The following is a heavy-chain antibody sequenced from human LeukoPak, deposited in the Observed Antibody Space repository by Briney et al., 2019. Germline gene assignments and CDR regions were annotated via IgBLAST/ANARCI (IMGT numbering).Heavy chain of an antibody. Sequence: SETLSLTCTVSGYSISSGYYWGWIRQPPGKGLEWIGSIYHSGSTYYNPSLKSRVTISVDTSKNQFSLKLSSVTAAATAVYYCAGDVRVVRGVTPNERTPNWFDPWGQGTLVTVSS. J-gene: IGHJ5*02. CDR3: AGDVRVVRGVTPNERTPNWFDP. CDR1: GYSISSGYY. CDR2: IYHSGST. V-gene: IGHV4-38-2*02. D-gene: IGHD3-10*01.